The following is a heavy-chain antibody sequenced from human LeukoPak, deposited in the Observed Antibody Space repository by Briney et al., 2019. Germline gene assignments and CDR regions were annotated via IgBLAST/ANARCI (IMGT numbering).Heavy chain of an antibody. CDR3: ARDSYQDYYGRFDP. CDR2: IWDDGNNK. V-gene: IGHV3-33*08. D-gene: IGHD3-10*01. CDR1: GFTFSSYW. Sequence: QSGGSLRLSCAASGFTFSSYWMSWVRQAPGKRLEWVAVIWDDGNNKRYANSVNGRFTISRDNSENTLYLQMNGLTAEDTAMYYCARDSYQDYYGRFDPWGQGTLVIVSS. J-gene: IGHJ5*02.